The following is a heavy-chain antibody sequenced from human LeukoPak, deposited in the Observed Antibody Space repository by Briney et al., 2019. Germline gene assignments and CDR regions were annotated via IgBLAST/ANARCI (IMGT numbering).Heavy chain of an antibody. CDR1: GSSISSYY. CDR2: IYYSGST. Sequence: SETLSLTCTVSGSSISSYYWSWIRQPPGKGLEWIGYIYYSGSTNYNPSLKSRVTISVDTSKNQFSLKLSSVTAADTAVYYCARSARLELGLDYWGQGTLVTVSS. V-gene: IGHV4-59*01. D-gene: IGHD3-16*01. CDR3: ARSARLELGLDY. J-gene: IGHJ4*02.